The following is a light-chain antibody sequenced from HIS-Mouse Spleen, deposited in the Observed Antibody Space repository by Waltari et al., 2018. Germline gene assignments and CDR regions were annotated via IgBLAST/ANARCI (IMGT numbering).Light chain of an antibody. CDR2: EVS. V-gene: IGLV2-14*01. CDR1: SSDVGGYNY. J-gene: IGLJ1*01. Sequence: QSALTQPASVSGSPGQSITISCPGTSSDVGGYNYVSWYQQHPGKAPKLMISEVSNRPSGVSNRFSGSKSGNTASLTISGLQAEDEADYYCSSYTSSSTFFGTGTKVTVL. CDR3: SSYTSSSTF.